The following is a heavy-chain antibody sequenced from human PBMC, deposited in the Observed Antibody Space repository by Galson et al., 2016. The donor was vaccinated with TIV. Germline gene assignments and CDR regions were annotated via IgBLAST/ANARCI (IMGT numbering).Heavy chain of an antibody. CDR3: ARHGAWSWYFDL. J-gene: IGHJ2*01. CDR1: GVSITSSTYY. CDR2: VYYNGDT. D-gene: IGHD3-16*01. Sequence: ETLSLTCTVSGVSITSSTYYWGWIRQPPGKGLEWIGSVYYNGDTYYDPSLKSRVTISVDTSKNQFSLKLNSVTAADTSIFYCARHGAWSWYFDLWGRGTLVTVSS. V-gene: IGHV4-39*01.